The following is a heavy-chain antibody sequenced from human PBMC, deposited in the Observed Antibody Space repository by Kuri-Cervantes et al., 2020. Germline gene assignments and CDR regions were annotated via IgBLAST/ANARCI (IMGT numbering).Heavy chain of an antibody. D-gene: IGHD3-10*01. Sequence: GESLKISCAASGFTFSSYSMNWVRQAPGKGLEWVSSISSSSSYIYYADSVKGRFTISRDNAKNSLYLQMNSLRAEDTAAYYCARDQDYYGSGNYYNGELYYYYYGMDVWGQGTTVTVSS. CDR2: ISSSSSYI. J-gene: IGHJ6*02. V-gene: IGHV3-21*01. CDR1: GFTFSSYS. CDR3: ARDQDYYGSGNYYNGELYYYYYGMDV.